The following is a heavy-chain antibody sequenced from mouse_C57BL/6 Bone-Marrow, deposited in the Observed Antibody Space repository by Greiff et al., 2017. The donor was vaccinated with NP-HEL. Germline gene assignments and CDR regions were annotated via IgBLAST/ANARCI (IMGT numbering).Heavy chain of an antibody. CDR2: IDPETGGT. CDR3: TTVVYFDY. D-gene: IGHD1-1*01. J-gene: IGHJ2*01. Sequence: VKVVESGAELVRPGASVTLSCKASGYTFTDYEMHWVKQTPVHGLEWIGAIDPETGGTAYNQKFKGKAILTADKSSSTAYMELRSLTSEDSAVYYCTTVVYFDYWGQGTTLTVSS. V-gene: IGHV1-15*01. CDR1: GYTFTDYE.